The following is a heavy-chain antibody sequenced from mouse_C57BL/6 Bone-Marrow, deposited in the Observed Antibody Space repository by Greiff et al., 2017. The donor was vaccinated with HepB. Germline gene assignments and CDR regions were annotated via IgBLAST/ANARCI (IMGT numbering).Heavy chain of an antibody. J-gene: IGHJ2*01. V-gene: IGHV1-69*01. Sequence: QVQLQQPGAELVMPGASVKLSCKASGYTFTSYWMHWVKQRPGQGLEWIGEIDPSDSYTNYNQKFKGKSTLTVDKSSSTAYMQRSSLTSEDSAVYYCARRGDGYYYFDYWGQGTTLTVSS. CDR2: IDPSDSYT. CDR1: GYTFTSYW. CDR3: ARRGDGYYYFDY. D-gene: IGHD2-3*01.